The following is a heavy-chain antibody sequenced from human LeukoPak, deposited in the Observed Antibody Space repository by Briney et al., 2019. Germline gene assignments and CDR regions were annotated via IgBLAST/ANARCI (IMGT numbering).Heavy chain of an antibody. Sequence: PGGSLRLSCAVSGFPFSSYSMNWVRQAPGTGLEWVSYISASGSNIYYLDAVKGRFTVSRDNAMNSLFLQMDRPRAEDTAIYYCVRVKGTYFDFWGQGTLVTVSS. CDR2: ISASGSNI. D-gene: IGHD1-1*01. J-gene: IGHJ4*02. CDR1: GFPFSSYS. V-gene: IGHV3-48*01. CDR3: VRVKGTYFDF.